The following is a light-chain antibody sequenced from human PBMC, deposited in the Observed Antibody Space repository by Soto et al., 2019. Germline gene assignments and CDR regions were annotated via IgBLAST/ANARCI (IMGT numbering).Light chain of an antibody. CDR1: ESVGTF. V-gene: IGKV3-20*01. CDR2: GAS. CDR3: QQYGSSLFT. J-gene: IGKJ3*01. Sequence: DIVLTQSPGTLSLSPGERATLSCLASESVGTFLAWDQQRPGQAPRLLIYGASSRATGIPDRFSGSGSGTDFTLTISRLEPEDFAVYHCQQYGSSLFTFGPGTKVDIK.